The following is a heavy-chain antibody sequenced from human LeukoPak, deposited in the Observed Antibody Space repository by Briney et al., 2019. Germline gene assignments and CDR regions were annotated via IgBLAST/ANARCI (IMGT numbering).Heavy chain of an antibody. V-gene: IGHV1-8*01. CDR2: MNPNSGNT. Sequence: ASVKVSCRASGYTFTSYDINWVRQATGQGLEWMGWMNPNSGNTGYAQKFQGRVTMTRNTSISIAYMELSSLRSEDTAVYYCARGLYSNYLSYYYYYGMDVWGQGTTVTVSS. CDR1: GYTFTSYD. CDR3: ARGLYSNYLSYYYYYGMDV. D-gene: IGHD4-11*01. J-gene: IGHJ6*02.